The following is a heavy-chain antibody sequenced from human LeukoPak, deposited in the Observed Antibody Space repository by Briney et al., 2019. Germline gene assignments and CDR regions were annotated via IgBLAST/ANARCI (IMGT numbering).Heavy chain of an antibody. CDR2: ISYDGSNK. CDR1: GFTFSSYA. V-gene: IGHV3-30-3*01. D-gene: IGHD2-21*02. CDR3: ARASINCGGDCFIYYYYGMDV. Sequence: GGSLRLSCAASGFTFSSYAMHWVRQAPGKGLEWVAVISYDGSNKYYADSVKGRFTISRDNSKNTLYLQMNSLKAEDTAVYYCARASINCGGDCFIYYYYGMDVWGQGTTVTVSS. J-gene: IGHJ6*02.